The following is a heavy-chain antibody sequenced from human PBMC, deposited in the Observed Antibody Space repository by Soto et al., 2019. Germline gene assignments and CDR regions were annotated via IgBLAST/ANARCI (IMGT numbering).Heavy chain of an antibody. Sequence: SVKVSCKASGGTFSSYTISWVRQAPGQGLEWKGRIIPILGIANYAQKFQGRVTITADKSTSTAYMELSSLRSEDTAVYYCARGLRDSTYYYDSSGYYYYGMDVWGQGTTVTVSS. V-gene: IGHV1-69*02. D-gene: IGHD3-22*01. CDR2: IIPILGIA. CDR1: GGTFSSYT. CDR3: ARGLRDSTYYYDSSGYYYYGMDV. J-gene: IGHJ6*02.